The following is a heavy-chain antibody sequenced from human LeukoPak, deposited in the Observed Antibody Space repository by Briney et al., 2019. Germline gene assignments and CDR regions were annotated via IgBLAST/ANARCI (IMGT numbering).Heavy chain of an antibody. CDR1: GFTMSNYG. Sequence: PGGSLRLSCAASGFTMSNYGVSWVRQAPGKGLEWVSSISGSNSYIFYADSVKGRFTVSRDNAKDSLYLQMNSLRAEDTAVYYCARALTTLTYEGYWGQGTLVTVSS. D-gene: IGHD1-1*01. V-gene: IGHV3-21*01. CDR3: ARALTTLTYEGY. CDR2: ISGSNSYI. J-gene: IGHJ4*02.